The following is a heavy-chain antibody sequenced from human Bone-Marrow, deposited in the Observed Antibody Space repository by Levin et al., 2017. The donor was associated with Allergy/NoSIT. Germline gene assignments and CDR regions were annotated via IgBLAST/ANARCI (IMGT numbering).Heavy chain of an antibody. CDR1: GFTVSSNY. V-gene: IGHV3-53*01. CDR2: IYSGGST. CDR3: ARGYRLATTFDY. D-gene: IGHD3-16*02. Sequence: LPGGSLRLSCAASGFTVSSNYMSWVRQAPGKGLEWVSVIYSGGSTYYADSVKGRFTISRDNSKNTLYLQMNSLRAEDTAVYYCARGYRLATTFDYWGQGTLVTVSS. J-gene: IGHJ4*02.